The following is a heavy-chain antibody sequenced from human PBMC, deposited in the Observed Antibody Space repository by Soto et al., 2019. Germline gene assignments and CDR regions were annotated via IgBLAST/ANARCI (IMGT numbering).Heavy chain of an antibody. D-gene: IGHD1-7*01. CDR2: IYYSGST. CDR1: GGSISSSSYY. V-gene: IGHV4-39*01. Sequence: SETLSLTCTVSGGSISSSSYYLGWIRQPPGKGLEWIGSIYYSGSTYYNPSLKSRVTISVDTSKNQFSLKLSSVTAADTAVYYCATQLTGTIDYWGQGTLVTVSS. J-gene: IGHJ4*02. CDR3: ATQLTGTIDY.